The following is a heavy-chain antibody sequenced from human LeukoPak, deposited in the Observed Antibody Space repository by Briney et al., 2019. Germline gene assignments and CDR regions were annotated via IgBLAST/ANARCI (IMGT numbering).Heavy chain of an antibody. J-gene: IGHJ4*02. Sequence: PGRSLRLSCAASGFTFSTYGMHWVRQAPGKGLEWVSTIYSGDTTYYADSVMGRFTISRHNSRNTLYLQMNSLRAEDTAVYYCARVDTVMAYYFDLWGQGTLVTVSS. CDR1: GFTFSTYG. CDR2: IYSGDTT. CDR3: ARVDTVMAYYFDL. D-gene: IGHD5-18*01. V-gene: IGHV3-NL1*01.